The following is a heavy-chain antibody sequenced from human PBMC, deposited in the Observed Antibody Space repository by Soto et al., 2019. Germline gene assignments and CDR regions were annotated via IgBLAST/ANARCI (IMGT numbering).Heavy chain of an antibody. CDR1: GGSISSYY. CDR3: VRVANGGLFDD. J-gene: IGHJ4*02. CDR2: IYYSGST. D-gene: IGHD2-15*01. V-gene: IGHV4-59*01. Sequence: SETLSLTCTVSGGSISSYYWSWIRQPPGKGLEWIGYIYYSGSTNYNPSLKSRVTISVDTSKNQFSLKLSSVTAADTAVYYCVRVANGGLFDDRGPGNMVTVSS.